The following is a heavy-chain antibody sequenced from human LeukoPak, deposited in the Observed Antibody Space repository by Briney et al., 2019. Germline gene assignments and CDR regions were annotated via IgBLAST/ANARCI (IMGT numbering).Heavy chain of an antibody. Sequence: ASVKVSCKASGYTFTSYYMHWVRQAPGQGLEWMGIINPSGGSTSYAQKFQGRVIMTRDTSISTAYMELNSLTSDDTAVYFCARDRVGVGGNGWENWGQGTLVTVSS. V-gene: IGHV1-46*01. CDR2: INPSGGST. CDR1: GYTFTSYY. D-gene: IGHD6-19*01. J-gene: IGHJ4*02. CDR3: ARDRVGVGGNGWEN.